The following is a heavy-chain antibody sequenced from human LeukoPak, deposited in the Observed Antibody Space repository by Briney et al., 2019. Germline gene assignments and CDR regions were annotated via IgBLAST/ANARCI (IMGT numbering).Heavy chain of an antibody. D-gene: IGHD6-19*01. CDR3: ARDRKGSGFPFAY. CDR1: GFTFSSYS. J-gene: IGHJ4*02. V-gene: IGHV3-21*01. Sequence: GGSLRLSCAASGFTFSSYSMNWVRQAPGRGLEWVSSISSSSSYIYYADSVKGRSTISRDNAKNSLYLQMNSLRAEDTAVYYCARDRKGSGFPFAYWGQGTLVTVSS. CDR2: ISSSSSYI.